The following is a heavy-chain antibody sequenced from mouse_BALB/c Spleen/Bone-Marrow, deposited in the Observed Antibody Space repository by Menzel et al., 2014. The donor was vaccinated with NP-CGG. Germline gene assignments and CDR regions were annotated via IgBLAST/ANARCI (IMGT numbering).Heavy chain of an antibody. J-gene: IGHJ3*01. V-gene: IGHV1-69*02. CDR3: TRDDGGFAY. D-gene: IGHD1-1*02. Sequence: QVQLQQSGTDLVRPGASVKLSCKASGYTFTSYWINWVKQRPGQGLEWIGNIYPSDSYTNYNQKFKDKATQTVDKSSSTAYMHLSSPTSEDSAVYYCTRDDGGFAYWGQGTLVTVSA. CDR2: IYPSDSYT. CDR1: GYTFTSYW.